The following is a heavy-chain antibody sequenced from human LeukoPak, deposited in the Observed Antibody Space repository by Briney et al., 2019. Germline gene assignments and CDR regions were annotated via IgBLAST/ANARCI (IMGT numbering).Heavy chain of an antibody. CDR3: AREKSGTYHLDY. CDR2: VSYDGGNK. V-gene: IGHV3-30*03. J-gene: IGHJ4*02. D-gene: IGHD1-26*01. Sequence: GGSLRLSCAASGFTFSTYGMFWVRQVPGKGLEWLAVVSYDGGNKYYADSVKGRFTISRDNSKNTLYLQMDSLRPDDTALYYCAREKSGTYHLDYWGQGTLVTVSS. CDR1: GFTFSTYG.